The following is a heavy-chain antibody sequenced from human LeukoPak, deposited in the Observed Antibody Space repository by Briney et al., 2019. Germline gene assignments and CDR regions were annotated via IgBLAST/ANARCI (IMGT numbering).Heavy chain of an antibody. CDR2: INPNSGGT. J-gene: IGHJ4*02. Sequence: ASVKVSCKASGYTFTGYYMHWVRQAPGQGLEWMGRINPNSGGTNYAQKFQGRVTMTRDTSISTAYMELSRLRSDDTAVYHCARAMYYYDSSGYYSFDYWGQGTLVTVSS. V-gene: IGHV1-2*06. D-gene: IGHD3-22*01. CDR3: ARAMYYYDSSGYYSFDY. CDR1: GYTFTGYY.